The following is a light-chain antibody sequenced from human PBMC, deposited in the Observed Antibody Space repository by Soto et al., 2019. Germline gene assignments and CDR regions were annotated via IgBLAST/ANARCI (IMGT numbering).Light chain of an antibody. CDR2: GAS. V-gene: IGKV3-20*01. Sequence: EIVLTQSPGTLSLSPGERATLSCRASQSLVSNHLAWYQQKPGQAPRLLIYGASSRATGIPDRFSGSGSGTDFTLSISRVEPEDFAVYYCQQYEIPPKTFGQGTKVEIK. CDR1: QSLVSNH. CDR3: QQYEIPPKT. J-gene: IGKJ1*01.